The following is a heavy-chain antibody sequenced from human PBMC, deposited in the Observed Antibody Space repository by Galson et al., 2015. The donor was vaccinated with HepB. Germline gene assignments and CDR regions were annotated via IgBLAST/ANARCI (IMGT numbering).Heavy chain of an antibody. Sequence: SETLSLTCTVSGGSISSYYWSWIRQPPGKGLEWIGYIYYSGSTNYNPSLKSRVTISVDTSKNQFSLKLSSVTAADTAVYYCARWGKLRYFDWPHYGMDVWGQGTTVTVSS. CDR1: GGSISSYY. CDR2: IYYSGST. V-gene: IGHV4-59*01. D-gene: IGHD3-9*01. J-gene: IGHJ6*02. CDR3: ARWGKLRYFDWPHYGMDV.